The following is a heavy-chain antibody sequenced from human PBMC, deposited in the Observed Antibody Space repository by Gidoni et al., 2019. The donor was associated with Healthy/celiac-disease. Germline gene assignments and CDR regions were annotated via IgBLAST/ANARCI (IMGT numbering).Heavy chain of an antibody. V-gene: IGHV1-18*01. CDR3: AREGLHRTYYYGSGSYSVGGYGMDV. J-gene: IGHJ6*02. Sequence: QVQLVQSGAEVKKPGASVKVSCTASGYTFTSYGLSWVRQAPGQGLEWMGWISAYNGNTNYAQKLQGRVTMTTDTSTSTAYMELRSLRSDDTAVYYCAREGLHRTYYYGSGSYSVGGYGMDVWGQGTTVTVSS. D-gene: IGHD3-10*01. CDR2: ISAYNGNT. CDR1: GYTFTSYG.